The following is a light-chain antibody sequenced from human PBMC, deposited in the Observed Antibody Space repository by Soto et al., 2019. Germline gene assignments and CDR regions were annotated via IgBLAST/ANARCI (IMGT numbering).Light chain of an antibody. J-gene: IGKJ1*01. CDR2: AAS. V-gene: IGKV3-15*01. Sequence: EIVMTQSPATLSVSPGEGATLSCRASQSVSSNLAWYQQKPGQAPRLLIYAASTRATGIPARFSGSGSGTEFTLTISSLQSEDFAVYYCQHYNNWPPWTFGQGTKVVIK. CDR3: QHYNNWPPWT. CDR1: QSVSSN.